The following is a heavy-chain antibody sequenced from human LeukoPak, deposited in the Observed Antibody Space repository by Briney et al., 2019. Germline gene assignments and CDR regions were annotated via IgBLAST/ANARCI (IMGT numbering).Heavy chain of an antibody. CDR3: GRESFGVAPLVH. CDR1: GGSISSYY. V-gene: IGHV4-59*01. Sequence: PSETLSLTCTVSGGSISSYYWSWIRQPPGKGLEWIGNIYSSGSTNYNPSLESRVTISINTSKNQFSLKLSAVTAATTAVFYCGRESFGVAPLVHWGQGTLVTVSS. D-gene: IGHD2-8*01. J-gene: IGHJ4*02. CDR2: IYSSGST.